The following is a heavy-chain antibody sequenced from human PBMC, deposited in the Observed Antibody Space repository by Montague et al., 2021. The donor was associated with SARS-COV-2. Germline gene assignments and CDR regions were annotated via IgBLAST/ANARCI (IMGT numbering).Heavy chain of an antibody. CDR3: ARHITGSGNAFDI. J-gene: IGHJ3*02. CDR1: SFSSYW. CDR2: IYYTGST. D-gene: IGHD3-10*01. Sequence: SFSSYWMSWVRQAPGKGLEWIGSIYYTGSTYYNPSLKSRVTISVDTSKNQFSLKLSSVTAADTAVYYCARHITGSGNAFDIWGQGTMVTVSS. V-gene: IGHV4-39*01.